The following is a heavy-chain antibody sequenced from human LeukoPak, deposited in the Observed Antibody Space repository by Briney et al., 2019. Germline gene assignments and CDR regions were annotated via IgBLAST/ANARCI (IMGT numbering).Heavy chain of an antibody. J-gene: IGHJ4*02. D-gene: IGHD6-19*01. V-gene: IGHV4-39*01. CDR1: GGSISSSSYY. Sequence: NPSETLSLTCTVSGGSISSSSYYWGWIRQPPGKGLEWIGSIYYSGSTYYNPSLKSRVTISVDTSKNQFSLKLSSVTAADTAVYYCARSHEYSSGWYFDYWGQGTLVTVSS. CDR2: IYYSGST. CDR3: ARSHEYSSGWYFDY.